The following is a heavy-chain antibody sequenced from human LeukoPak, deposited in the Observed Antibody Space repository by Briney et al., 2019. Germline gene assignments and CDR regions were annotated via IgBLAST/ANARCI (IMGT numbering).Heavy chain of an antibody. CDR3: ARGGTYSSSSLGDY. Sequence: GGSLRLSSAASGFTFSNYAMHWVRQAPGKGLEFVSTISSNGGSKHYASSVKDRFIISRDNSENTLYLQMGSLRAEDMAVYYCARGGTYSSSSLGDYWGQGTLVTVSS. D-gene: IGHD6-6*01. CDR2: ISSNGGSK. V-gene: IGHV3-64*01. J-gene: IGHJ4*02. CDR1: GFTFSNYA.